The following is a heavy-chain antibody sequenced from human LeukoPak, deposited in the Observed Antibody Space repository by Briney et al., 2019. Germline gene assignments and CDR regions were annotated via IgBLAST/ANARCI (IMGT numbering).Heavy chain of an antibody. V-gene: IGHV3-20*04. CDR2: INRNGGST. Sequence: GGSLRLSCEASGFTFDDYGMSWVRQPPGEGLEWGSGINRNGGSTDYADSVKDRFTISRDNANNSHFLQMNSLRVEDTALYYCARGFRNGPFDCWGQGTLVTVSS. CDR3: ARGFRNGPFDC. J-gene: IGHJ4*02. D-gene: IGHD2-8*01. CDR1: GFTFDDYG.